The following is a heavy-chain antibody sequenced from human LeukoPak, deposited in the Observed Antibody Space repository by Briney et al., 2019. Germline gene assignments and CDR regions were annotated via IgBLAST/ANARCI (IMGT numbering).Heavy chain of an antibody. Sequence: SETLSLTCTVSGGSIRSGDFYWSWIRQPPGKGLEWIGYIYYSGSTNYNPSLKSRVTISIDMSKNQFSLKLSSVTAADTAVYYCARMYGSGSYYYYYGMDVWGQGTTVTVSS. CDR1: GGSIRSGDFY. J-gene: IGHJ6*02. CDR2: IYYSGST. D-gene: IGHD3-10*01. V-gene: IGHV4-30-4*01. CDR3: ARMYGSGSYYYYYGMDV.